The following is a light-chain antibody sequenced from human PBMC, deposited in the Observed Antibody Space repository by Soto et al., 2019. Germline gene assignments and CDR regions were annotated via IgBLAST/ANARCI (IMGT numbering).Light chain of an antibody. Sequence: QPVLTQPPSASASLGASVTLTCTLSSGYSNYKVDWYQQRPGKGPRFVMRVGTGGIVGSKGDGIPDRFSVLGSGLNRSLTIKSIQEEDESDYHCGADHGSGSNFVVVFGGGTKVTVL. CDR1: SGYSNYK. CDR2: VGTGGIVG. V-gene: IGLV9-49*01. CDR3: GADHGSGSNFVVV. J-gene: IGLJ2*01.